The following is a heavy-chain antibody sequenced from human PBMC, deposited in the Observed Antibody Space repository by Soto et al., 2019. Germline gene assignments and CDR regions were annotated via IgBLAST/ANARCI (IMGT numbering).Heavy chain of an antibody. CDR3: ARGGSGYYYGLDV. CDR1: GFTVSNKY. J-gene: IGHJ6*02. CDR2: IFSGGET. Sequence: EVQLVETGGGLIQPGGSLRLSCAASGFTVSNKYMSWVRQAPGQGLERISVIFSGGETYYADSVKGRFTISRDNSKNPLYLQMSSLRADDTAMYYCARGGSGYYYGLDVWGQGTTVTVSS. V-gene: IGHV3-53*02. D-gene: IGHD3-10*01.